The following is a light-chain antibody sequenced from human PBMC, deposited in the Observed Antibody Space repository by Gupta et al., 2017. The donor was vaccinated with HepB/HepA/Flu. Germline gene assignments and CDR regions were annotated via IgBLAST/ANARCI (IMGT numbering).Light chain of an antibody. CDR1: SSDVGGYNY. J-gene: IGLJ3*02. Sequence: QSALTQPRSVSGSPGQSVTISCTGTSSDVGGYNYVSWYQQHPGKAPKLMIYDVSKRPSGVPDRFSGSKSGNTASLTISELQAEDEADYYCCSYAGSYTWVFGGGTNLTVL. V-gene: IGLV2-11*01. CDR2: DVS. CDR3: CSYAGSYTWV.